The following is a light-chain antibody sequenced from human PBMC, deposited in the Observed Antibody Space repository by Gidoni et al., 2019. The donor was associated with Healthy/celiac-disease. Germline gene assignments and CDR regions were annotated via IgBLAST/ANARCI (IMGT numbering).Light chain of an antibody. V-gene: IGKV1-39*01. CDR2: AAS. CDR3: QQSQGTPWP. J-gene: IGKJ1*01. CDR1: QRLDRF. Sequence: DVQMTQSPSSLSATVGDRVTITCRASQRLDRFLNWYQQIPGKAPKLLIYAASTLPSGVPSRFSGSGSGTQFTLTITSLHPEDSATYFCQQSQGTPWPFGQGTKVEIK.